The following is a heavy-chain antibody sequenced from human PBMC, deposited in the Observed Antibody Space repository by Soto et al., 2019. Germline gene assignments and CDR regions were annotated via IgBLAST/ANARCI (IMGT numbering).Heavy chain of an antibody. D-gene: IGHD3-22*01. CDR2: SRNKGNNYTT. Sequence: QLVESGGGWVQPGGSLRLSCAASGFTLSDHYLDCGRQAPGKGLEWVGRSRNKGNNYTTEYAASVTGRFTISREASQRALYLQMNNLNIEATAISYCGRGYDNTGYSFGRGWGQGTLV. V-gene: IGHV3-72*01. J-gene: IGHJ4*02. CDR3: GRGYDNTGYSFGRG. CDR1: GFTLSDHY.